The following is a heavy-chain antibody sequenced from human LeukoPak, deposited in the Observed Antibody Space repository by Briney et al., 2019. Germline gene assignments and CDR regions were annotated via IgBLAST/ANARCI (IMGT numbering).Heavy chain of an antibody. J-gene: IGHJ3*02. CDR3: ARRSGSGRHPFHI. CDR2: INTNSGNT. D-gene: IGHD3-10*01. V-gene: IGHV1-8*03. Sequence: GASVKVSCKASGYTFTTYDINWVRRASGQGLEWLGYINTNSGNTGYARKFQGRVTITRSTSISTVHMELSSLRCEDTAVYYCARRSGSGRHPFHIWGQGTMVTVSS. CDR1: GYTFTTYD.